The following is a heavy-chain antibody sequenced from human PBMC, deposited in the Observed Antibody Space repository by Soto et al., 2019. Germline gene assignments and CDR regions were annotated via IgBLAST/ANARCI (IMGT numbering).Heavy chain of an antibody. CDR1: GYTFTSYG. D-gene: IGHD1-20*01. CDR3: ARDAAIGMNDY. V-gene: IGHV1-18*01. CDR2: ISAYNGNT. J-gene: IGHJ4*02. Sequence: QVQLVQSGAEVKKPGASVKVSCKASGYTFTSYGISWVRQAPGQGLEWMGWISAYNGNTKYAQKLQGRVTMTTDTPRSTAHMELRSLRSDDTAVYYCARDAAIGMNDYWGQGTLVTVSS.